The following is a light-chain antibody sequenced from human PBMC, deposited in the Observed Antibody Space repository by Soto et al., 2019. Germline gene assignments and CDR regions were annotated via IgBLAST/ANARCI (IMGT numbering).Light chain of an antibody. CDR3: QSYSGLVI. CDR1: SGNIANNY. V-gene: IGLV6-57*01. J-gene: IGLJ2*01. Sequence: NFMLTQPHSVSEAPGKTVTISCTRSSGNIANNYVQWYQLRPGSSPTTVVQDDDQRPSGVPDRFSGSIDTSSNSASLTISVLQTEDEADYYCQSYSGLVIFGGGIKLTVL. CDR2: DDD.